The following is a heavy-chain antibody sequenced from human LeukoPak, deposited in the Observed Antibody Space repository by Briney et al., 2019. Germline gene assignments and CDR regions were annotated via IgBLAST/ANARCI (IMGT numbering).Heavy chain of an antibody. V-gene: IGHV3-48*01. CDR2: ISTSGTIT. CDR3: ARVGRISDF. Sequence: GGSLRLSCAASGFTFSSYSMNWVRQAPGKGLEWVSYISTSGTITHYADSVKGRFTISRDNAKNSLFLQMNSLRAEDTALYYCARVGRISDFWGQGTLVTVSS. J-gene: IGHJ4*02. CDR1: GFTFSSYS.